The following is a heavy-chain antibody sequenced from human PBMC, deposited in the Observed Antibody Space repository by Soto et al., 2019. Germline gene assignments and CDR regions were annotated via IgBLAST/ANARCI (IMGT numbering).Heavy chain of an antibody. CDR2: VNNNGGKK. V-gene: IGHV3-64*04. CDR3: ARDVVPAAKVVNWFDP. CDR1: GFTFRNYA. Sequence: GGSLRLSCSASGFTFRNYAMHWVRQAPGKGLQCVSTVNNNGGKKFYVDSVKGRFTISRDNAKNSLYLQMNSLRAEDTAVYYSARDVVPAAKVVNWFDPWGQGTLVTVSS. J-gene: IGHJ5*02. D-gene: IGHD2-2*01.